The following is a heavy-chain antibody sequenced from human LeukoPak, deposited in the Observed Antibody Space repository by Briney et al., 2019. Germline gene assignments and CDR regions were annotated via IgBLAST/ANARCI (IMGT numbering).Heavy chain of an antibody. Sequence: GGSLRLSCAASGFTFSSYGMHWVRRAPGKGLEWVAFIRYDGSNKYYADSVKGRFTISRDNSKNTLYLQMNSLRAEDTAVYYCAKEAEWELLTYYFDYWGQGTLVTVSS. V-gene: IGHV3-30*02. CDR1: GFTFSSYG. CDR3: AKEAEWELLTYYFDY. CDR2: IRYDGSNK. J-gene: IGHJ4*02. D-gene: IGHD1-26*01.